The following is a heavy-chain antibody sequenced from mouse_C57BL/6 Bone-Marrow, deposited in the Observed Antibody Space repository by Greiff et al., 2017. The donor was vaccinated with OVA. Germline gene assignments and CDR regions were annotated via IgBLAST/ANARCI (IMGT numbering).Heavy chain of an antibody. J-gene: IGHJ2*01. CDR3: ARGDYYGSSVFDY. CDR1: GYAFTNYL. V-gene: IGHV1-54*01. Sequence: QVQLQQSGAELVRPGTSVKVSCKASGYAFTNYLIEWVKQRPGQGLEWIGVINPGSGGTNYNEKFKGKATLTADKSSSTAYMQLSSLTSEDSAVYFCARGDYYGSSVFDYWGQGTTLTVSS. CDR2: INPGSGGT. D-gene: IGHD1-1*01.